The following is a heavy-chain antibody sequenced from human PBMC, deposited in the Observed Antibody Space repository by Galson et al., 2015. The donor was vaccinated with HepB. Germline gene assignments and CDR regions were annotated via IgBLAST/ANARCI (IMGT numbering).Heavy chain of an antibody. D-gene: IGHD4-23*01. CDR2: SRNRARGYST. V-gene: IGHV3-72*01. CDR3: ARSEVTTVVTDFDS. CDR1: GFSFNDHY. J-gene: IGHJ4*02. Sequence: SLRLSCAVSGFSFNDHYVDWVRQAPGKGLEWVGRSRNRARGYSTAYAASVRGRFTVSRDDSKNSVFLQMNRLRSEDTAVYYCARSEVTTVVTDFDSWGQGTLVTVSP.